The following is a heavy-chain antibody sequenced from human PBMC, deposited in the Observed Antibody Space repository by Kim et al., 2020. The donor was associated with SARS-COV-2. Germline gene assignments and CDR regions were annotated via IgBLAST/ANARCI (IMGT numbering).Heavy chain of an antibody. CDR3: AKSSFYDILAGYNSD. Sequence: GYVKGRFTISRDNAKNSLYLQMNSLRAEDTALYYCAKSSFYDILAGYNSDWGQGTLVTVSS. J-gene: IGHJ4*02. V-gene: IGHV3-9*01. D-gene: IGHD3-9*01.